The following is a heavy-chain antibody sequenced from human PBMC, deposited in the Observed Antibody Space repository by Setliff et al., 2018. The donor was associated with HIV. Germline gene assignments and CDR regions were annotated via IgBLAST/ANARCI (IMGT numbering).Heavy chain of an antibody. J-gene: IGHJ4*02. V-gene: IGHV3-21*06. Sequence: GSLRLSCAASGLIFSTYTMNWARQAPGKGLEWVSSISAGSSYIYYADSVKGRFTISRDNAKNSLYLQMYGLRAEDTAVYYCTRGVDSDYWGQGTQVTVSS. CDR2: ISAGSSYI. D-gene: IGHD2-15*01. CDR1: GLIFSTYT. CDR3: TRGVDSDY.